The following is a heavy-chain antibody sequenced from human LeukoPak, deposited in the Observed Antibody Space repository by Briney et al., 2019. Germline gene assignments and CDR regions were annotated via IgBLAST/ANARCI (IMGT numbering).Heavy chain of an antibody. CDR2: ISGSGGST. J-gene: IGHJ4*02. CDR3: AKVLRHAGSSGWPEFDY. V-gene: IGHV3-23*01. D-gene: IGHD6-19*01. Sequence: GGSLRLSCAASGFTFSSYAMSWVRQAPGKGLEWVSAISGSGGSTYYADSVKGRFTISRDNSKNTLYLQMNSLRAEDTAVYYCAKVLRHAGSSGWPEFDYWGQGTLVTVSS. CDR1: GFTFSSYA.